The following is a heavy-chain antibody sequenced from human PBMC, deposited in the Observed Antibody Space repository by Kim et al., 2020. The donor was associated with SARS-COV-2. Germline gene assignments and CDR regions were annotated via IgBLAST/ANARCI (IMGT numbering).Heavy chain of an antibody. J-gene: IGHJ4*02. CDR3: TRGLKILESSSSLDY. V-gene: IGHV3-49*02. Sequence: AASVHGRFTISRDDSKNIAYLQMNSLKTDDTAVYYCTRGLKILESSSSLDYWGQGTLVTVSS. D-gene: IGHD6-6*01.